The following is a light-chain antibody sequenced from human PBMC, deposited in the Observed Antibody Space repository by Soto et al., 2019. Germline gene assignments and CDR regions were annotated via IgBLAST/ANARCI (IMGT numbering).Light chain of an antibody. CDR2: DVT. Sequence: QSALTQPASVSGSPGQSITISCTGTSSDIGSYNSVSWHQQHPGQAPKLMIYDVTSRAAGIPDRFSASKSGNTASLTISGLQAGDEADYYCSSYRSSSTYVFGTGTKLTVL. V-gene: IGLV2-14*03. CDR3: SSYRSSSTYV. CDR1: SSDIGSYNS. J-gene: IGLJ1*01.